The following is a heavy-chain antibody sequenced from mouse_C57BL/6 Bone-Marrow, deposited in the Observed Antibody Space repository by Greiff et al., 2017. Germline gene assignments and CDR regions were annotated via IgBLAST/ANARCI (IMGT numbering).Heavy chain of an antibody. D-gene: IGHD1-1*01. Sequence: QVQLKESGAELAKPGASVKLSCKASGYTFTSYWMHWVKQRPGQGLEWIGYINPSSGYTKYNQKFKDKATLPADKSSSTAYMQLSSLTYEDSAVYYGASLRLLRLYFDYWGQGTTLTVSS. V-gene: IGHV1-7*01. CDR1: GYTFTSYW. J-gene: IGHJ2*01. CDR3: ASLRLLRLYFDY. CDR2: INPSSGYT.